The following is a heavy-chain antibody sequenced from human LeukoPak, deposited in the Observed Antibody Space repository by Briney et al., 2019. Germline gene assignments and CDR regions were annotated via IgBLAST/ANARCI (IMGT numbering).Heavy chain of an antibody. D-gene: IGHD5-18*01. CDR1: NGSISRTDNY. CDR3: ARDEGGYSYVKINYFDY. V-gene: IGHV4-39*07. Sequence: SETLSLTCTVSNGSISRTDNYWGWIRQSPEKGLEWVGSVYHTGSTYYNPSLRSRVTISVDTSKKQFSLKLKSVTAADTAVYYCARDEGGYSYVKINYFDYWGQGTLVTVSS. J-gene: IGHJ4*02. CDR2: VYHTGST.